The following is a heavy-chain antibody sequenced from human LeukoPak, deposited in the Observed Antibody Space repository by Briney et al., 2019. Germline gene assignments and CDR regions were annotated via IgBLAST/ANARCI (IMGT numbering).Heavy chain of an antibody. V-gene: IGHV3-49*04. CDR3: TRTILGYYYDSSGYWFDY. Sequence: GGSLRLSCAASGFTFSSYSMNWVRQAPGKGLEWVGFIRSKAYGGTTEYAASVKGRFTISRDDSKSIAYPQMNSLKTEDTAVYYCTRTILGYYYDSSGYWFDYWGQGTLVTVSS. D-gene: IGHD3-22*01. CDR1: GFTFSSYS. J-gene: IGHJ4*02. CDR2: IRSKAYGGTT.